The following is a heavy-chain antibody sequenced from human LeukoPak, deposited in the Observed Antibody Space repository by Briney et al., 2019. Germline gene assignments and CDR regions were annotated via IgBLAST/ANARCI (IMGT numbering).Heavy chain of an antibody. CDR2: IYYSGST. Sequence: SETLSLTCTVSGDSISRYYWSWLRQPPGKGLEWIGYIYYSGSTNYNPSLKSRVTISVDTSKNQFSLKLSSVTASDTAVYYCASSSFKRVFDYWGQGTLVTVSS. D-gene: IGHD3-3*02. CDR3: ASSSFKRVFDY. CDR1: GDSISRYY. V-gene: IGHV4-59*01. J-gene: IGHJ4*02.